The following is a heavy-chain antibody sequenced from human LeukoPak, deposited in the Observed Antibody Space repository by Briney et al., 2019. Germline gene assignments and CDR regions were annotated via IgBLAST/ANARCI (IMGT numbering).Heavy chain of an antibody. V-gene: IGHV1-2*04. CDR2: INPNSGGT. CDR3: ARGSNNDYGSGSYNWFDP. CDR1: GYTFIGYY. D-gene: IGHD3-10*01. Sequence: ASMKVSCKASGYTFIGYYMHWVRQAPGQGLEWMGWINPNSGGTNYAQKFQGWVTMTRDTSISTAYMELSRLRSDDTAVYYCARGSNNDYGSGSYNWFDPWGQGTLVTVSS. J-gene: IGHJ5*02.